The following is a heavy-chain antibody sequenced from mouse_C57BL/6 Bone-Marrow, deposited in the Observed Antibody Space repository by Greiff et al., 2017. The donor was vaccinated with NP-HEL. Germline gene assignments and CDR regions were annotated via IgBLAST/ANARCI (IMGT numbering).Heavy chain of an antibody. CDR2: ISNGGGST. CDR1: GFTFSDYY. CDR3: ARPLYYYGSILYAMDY. D-gene: IGHD1-1*01. Sequence: EVQRVESGGGLVQPGGSLKLSCAASGFTFSDYYMYWVRQTPEKRLEWVAYISNGGGSTYYPDTVKGRFTISRDNAKNTLYLQMSRLKSEDTAMYYCARPLYYYGSILYAMDYWGQGTSVTVSS. J-gene: IGHJ4*01. V-gene: IGHV5-12*01.